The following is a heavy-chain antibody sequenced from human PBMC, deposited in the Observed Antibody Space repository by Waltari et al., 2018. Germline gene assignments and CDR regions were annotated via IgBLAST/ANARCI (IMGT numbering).Heavy chain of an antibody. Sequence: EVQLVESGGGLVQPGGSLRLSCAASGFTFSRYAMSWVRQAPGKGLEWVSAISGSCGSTYYADSVKGRFTISRDNSKNTLYLQINSLGAEDTAVYYCAEGPGGSYYSRYYYGMDVWGQGTTVTVSS. CDR3: AEGPGGSYYSRYYYGMDV. CDR1: GFTFSRYA. V-gene: IGHV3-23*04. J-gene: IGHJ6*02. CDR2: ISGSCGST. D-gene: IGHD1-26*01.